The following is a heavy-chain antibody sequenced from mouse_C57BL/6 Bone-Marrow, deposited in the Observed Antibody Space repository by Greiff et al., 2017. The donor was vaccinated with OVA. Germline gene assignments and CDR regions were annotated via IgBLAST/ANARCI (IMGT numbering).Heavy chain of an antibody. CDR3: AHGNWYFDV. CDR2: ISDGGSYT. CDR1: GFTFSSYA. V-gene: IGHV5-4*01. D-gene: IGHD2-1*01. J-gene: IGHJ1*03. Sequence: EVQGVESGGGLVKPGGSLKLSCAASGFTFSSYAMSWVRQTPEKRLEWVATISDGGSYTYYPDNVKGRFTISRDNAKNNLYLQMSHLKSEDTAMYYCAHGNWYFDVWGTGTTVTVSS.